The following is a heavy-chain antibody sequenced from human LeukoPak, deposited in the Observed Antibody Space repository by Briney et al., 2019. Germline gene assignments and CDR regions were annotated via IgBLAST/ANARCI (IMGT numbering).Heavy chain of an antibody. J-gene: IGHJ5*02. CDR1: GASVSSSH. CDR2: VDYNGST. Sequence: TSETLSLTCSVSGASVSSSHWNWIRQSPGKGLEWIANVDYNGSTKYNPSLRGRGTMSLDTSKNQFHLKLESVTAADTARYLCASGTHEPFDRWRQGTLVTVSS. V-gene: IGHV4-59*02. D-gene: IGHD1-14*01. CDR3: ASGTHEPFDR.